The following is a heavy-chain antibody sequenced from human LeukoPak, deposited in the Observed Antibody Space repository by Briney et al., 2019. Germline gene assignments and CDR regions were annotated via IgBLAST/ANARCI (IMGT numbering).Heavy chain of an antibody. CDR3: ARDQATQVRGVLDY. V-gene: IGHV3-9*01. CDR1: GFTFDDYA. J-gene: IGHJ4*02. D-gene: IGHD3-10*01. CDR2: ISWNSGSI. Sequence: GGSLRLSCAASGFTFDDYAMHWVRQAPGKGLEWVSGISWNSGSIGYADSVKGRFTISRDNAKNSLYLQMNSLRAEDTAVYYCARDQATQVRGVLDYWGQGTLVTVSS.